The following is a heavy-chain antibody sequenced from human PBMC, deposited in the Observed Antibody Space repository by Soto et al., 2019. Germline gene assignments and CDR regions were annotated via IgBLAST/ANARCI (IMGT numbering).Heavy chain of an antibody. CDR1: AFSFTSHG. J-gene: IGHJ4*02. V-gene: IGHV1-18*04. Sequence: ASVKVSCKAYAFSFTSHGISWVRQAPGQGLEWMGWISLYNGNTNYAQQFQGRVTMTTDTSTSTAYMELRSLRSDDTAMYFCAIYHLELFRFDYWGQGTLVTVSS. CDR2: ISLYNGNT. D-gene: IGHD2-2*01. CDR3: AIYHLELFRFDY.